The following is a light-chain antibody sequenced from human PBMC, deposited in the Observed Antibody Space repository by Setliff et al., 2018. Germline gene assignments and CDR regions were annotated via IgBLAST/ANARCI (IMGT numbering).Light chain of an antibody. CDR1: SSNVGGYNY. CDR2: DVS. V-gene: IGLV2-14*03. J-gene: IGLJ2*01. Sequence: QSVLTQPASVSGSPGQSVTISCTGTSSNVGGYNYVSWYQHHPGKAPKLMIYDVSNRPSGVSNRFSGSKSDNTASLTISGLQAEDEADYYCSSYTSSSTPLIFGGGTKVTVL. CDR3: SSYTSSSTPLI.